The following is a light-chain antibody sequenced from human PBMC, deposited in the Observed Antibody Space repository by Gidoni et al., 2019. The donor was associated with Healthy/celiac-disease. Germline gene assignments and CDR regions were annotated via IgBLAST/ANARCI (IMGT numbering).Light chain of an antibody. V-gene: IGKV1-39*01. Sequence: DIQMTQSPSSLSASVGDRVTITCRASQSISSYLNWYQQKPGKAPNLLIYAASSFQSWVPSRFSGSGSVTDFTLTISSLQPEDFATYYCQHSYSTHCLITFGQGTRLEIK. CDR3: QHSYSTHCLIT. J-gene: IGKJ5*01. CDR1: QSISSY. CDR2: AAS.